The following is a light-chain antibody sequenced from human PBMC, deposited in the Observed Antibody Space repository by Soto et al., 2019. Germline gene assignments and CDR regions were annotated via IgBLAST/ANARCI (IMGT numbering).Light chain of an antibody. CDR2: DAS. CDR1: QSISSN. V-gene: IGKV3D-11*03. J-gene: IGKJ1*01. Sequence: PGERATLSCRASQSISSNLAWYQQKPGQAPRVLIYDASNRAPGIPARFSGSGSGTDFTLTISSLEPEDFAVYYCQQYTTSSWTFGQGTKVDIK. CDR3: QQYTTSSWT.